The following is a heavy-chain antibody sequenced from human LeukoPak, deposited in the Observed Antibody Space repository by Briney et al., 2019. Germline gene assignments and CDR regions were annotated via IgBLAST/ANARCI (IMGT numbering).Heavy chain of an antibody. J-gene: IGHJ6*03. D-gene: IGHD3-22*01. CDR2: MNPNSGNT. CDR3: ARWVIGSSGYYPQFDYYYYMDV. Sequence: ASVKVSCKASGYTFTSYDINWVRQATGQGLEWMGWMNPNSGNTGYAQKFQGRVTITRNTSISTAYMELSSLRSEDTAVYYCARWVIGSSGYYPQFDYYYYMDVWGKGTTVTVSS. V-gene: IGHV1-8*03. CDR1: GYTFTSYD.